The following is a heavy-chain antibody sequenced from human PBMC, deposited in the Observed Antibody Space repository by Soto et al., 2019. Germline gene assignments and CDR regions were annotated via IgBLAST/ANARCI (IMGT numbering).Heavy chain of an antibody. CDR1: GGNFNNYT. D-gene: IGHD2-15*01. J-gene: IGHJ6*02. Sequence: VQLVQSGAEVKKPGSSVKVSCEASGGNFNNYTISWVRQAPGHALEWMGGFIPLFFTASYSQTFQGRVTITADRSTSSVYMELSSLRYEDTGVYYCQLRSVHFDDGGFPSFYSGLDVWGQGTTVTVS. V-gene: IGHV1-69*06. CDR3: QLRSVHFDDGGFPSFYSGLDV. CDR2: FIPLFFTA.